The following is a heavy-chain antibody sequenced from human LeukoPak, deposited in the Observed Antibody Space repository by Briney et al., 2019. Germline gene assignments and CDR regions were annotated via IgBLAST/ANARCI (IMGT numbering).Heavy chain of an antibody. D-gene: IGHD3-10*01. Sequence: GGSLRLSCAASGSTFSSYAMSWVCQAPGKGLEWVSAISGSGGSTYYADSVKGRFTISRDNSKNTLYLQMNSLRAEDTAVYYCAKDQSTMVRGVIDYWGQGTLVTVSS. CDR1: GSTFSSYA. J-gene: IGHJ4*02. CDR3: AKDQSTMVRGVIDY. V-gene: IGHV3-23*01. CDR2: ISGSGGST.